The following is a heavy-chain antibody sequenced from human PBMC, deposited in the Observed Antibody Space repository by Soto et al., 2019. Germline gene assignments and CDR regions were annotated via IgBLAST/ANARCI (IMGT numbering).Heavy chain of an antibody. CDR3: ARQLYCGSSTCYDSLYYQYMDV. D-gene: IGHD2-2*01. CDR1: GDFISCDIYF. V-gene: IGHV4-39*01. Sequence: SGTLFLSCSAFGDFISCDIYFAGRVGRAPLTGLEWFCSIYHSGATFYDPYLRSRVTLSVDTTNNQFSLRLSSVTAADTTVYFCARQLYCGSSTCYDSLYYQYMDVRGKGTMVTLPS. J-gene: IGHJ6*03. CDR2: IYHSGAT.